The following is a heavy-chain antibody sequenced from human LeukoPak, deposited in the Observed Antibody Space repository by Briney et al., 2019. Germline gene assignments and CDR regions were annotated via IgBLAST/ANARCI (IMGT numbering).Heavy chain of an antibody. V-gene: IGHV4-4*07. CDR1: GGSISSYY. CDR3: ARDIVGGGYDYHDY. J-gene: IGHJ4*02. D-gene: IGHD5-12*01. CDR2: IYTSGST. Sequence: KPSETLSLTCTVSGGSISSYYWSWIRQPAGKGLEWIGRIYTSGSTNYNPSLKSRVTMSVDTSKNQFSLKLSSVTAADTAVYYCARDIVGGGYDYHDYWGQGTLVTVSS.